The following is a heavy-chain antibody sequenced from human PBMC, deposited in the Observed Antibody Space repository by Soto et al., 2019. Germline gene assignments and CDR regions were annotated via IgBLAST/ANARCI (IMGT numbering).Heavy chain of an antibody. CDR2: FDPEDGET. CDR3: ATRKVVGITMVRGAPPAYVGAFDI. Sequence: GASVKVCCTDSGYTLTELSMHWVRQATGKGLEWMGGFDPEDGETIYAQKFQGRVTMTEDTSTDTAYMELSSLRSEDTAVYYCATRKVVGITMVRGAPPAYVGAFDIWGQGTMVTVSS. D-gene: IGHD3-10*01. CDR1: GYTLTELS. V-gene: IGHV1-24*01. J-gene: IGHJ3*02.